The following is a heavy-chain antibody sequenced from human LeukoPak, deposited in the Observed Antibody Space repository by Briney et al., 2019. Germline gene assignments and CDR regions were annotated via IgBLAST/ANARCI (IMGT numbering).Heavy chain of an antibody. CDR2: ISDTSSTI. CDR3: ARERTDFAVSPMPRGYYYYYMDV. J-gene: IGHJ6*03. CDR1: GFTFSDSY. D-gene: IGHD1/OR15-1a*01. V-gene: IGHV3-11*04. Sequence: GGSLRLSCAASGFTFSDSYMSWIRQAPGKGLEWVSYISDTSSTIYYADSVKGRFTISRDNAKNSLYLQMNSLRAEDTAVYYCARERTDFAVSPMPRGYYYYYMDVWGKGTTVTVSS.